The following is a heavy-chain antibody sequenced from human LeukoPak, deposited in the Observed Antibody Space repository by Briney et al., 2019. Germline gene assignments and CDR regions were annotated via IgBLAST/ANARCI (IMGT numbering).Heavy chain of an antibody. CDR2: ISSSSSYI. CDR3: ARDLRDPYSGSCPHDY. D-gene: IGHD1-26*01. Sequence: GGSLRLSCAASGFTFSSYSMNWVRQAPGKGLEWVSSISSSSSYIYYADSVKGRFTISRDNAKNSLYLQMNSLRAEDTAVYYCARDLRDPYSGSCPHDYWGQGTLVTVSS. J-gene: IGHJ4*02. V-gene: IGHV3-21*01. CDR1: GFTFSSYS.